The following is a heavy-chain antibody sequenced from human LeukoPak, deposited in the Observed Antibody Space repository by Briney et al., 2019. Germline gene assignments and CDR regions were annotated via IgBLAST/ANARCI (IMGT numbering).Heavy chain of an antibody. CDR2: ISSSGSTI. Sequence: GGSLRLSCAASGFTFSSYEMNWVRQAPGKGLEWVSYISSSGSTIYYADPVKGRFTISRDNAKNSLYLQMNSLRAEDTAVYYCARVIVGAPNKAFDIWGQGTMVTVSS. CDR1: GFTFSSYE. CDR3: ARVIVGAPNKAFDI. V-gene: IGHV3-48*03. D-gene: IGHD1-26*01. J-gene: IGHJ3*02.